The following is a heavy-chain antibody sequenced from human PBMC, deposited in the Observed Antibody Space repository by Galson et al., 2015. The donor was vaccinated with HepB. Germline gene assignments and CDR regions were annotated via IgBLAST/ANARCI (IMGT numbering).Heavy chain of an antibody. D-gene: IGHD3-16*02. J-gene: IGHJ4*02. CDR2: IWYDGSNK. V-gene: IGHV3-33*01. Sequence: SLRLSCAASGFTFSSYGMHWVRQAPGKGLEWVAVIWYDGSNKYYADSVKGRFTISRDNSKNTLYLQMNSLRAEDTAVYYCARDLSSLRLGELSPYLLDYWGQGTLVTVSS. CDR3: ARDLSSLRLGELSPYLLDY. CDR1: GFTFSSYG.